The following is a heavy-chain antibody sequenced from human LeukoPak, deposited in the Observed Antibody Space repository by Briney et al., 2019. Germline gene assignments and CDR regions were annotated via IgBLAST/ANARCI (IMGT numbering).Heavy chain of an antibody. Sequence: SETLSLTCSVSGGSISSYYWSWLRQPPGKGLEWIGYIYYSGGTKYNPSLKSRVTISVDTSKNRFSLSLSSVTAADTAVCYCATIESRDNYWGQGTLVTVSS. D-gene: IGHD2-15*01. V-gene: IGHV4-59*08. J-gene: IGHJ4*02. CDR3: ATIESRDNY. CDR1: GGSISSYY. CDR2: IYYSGGT.